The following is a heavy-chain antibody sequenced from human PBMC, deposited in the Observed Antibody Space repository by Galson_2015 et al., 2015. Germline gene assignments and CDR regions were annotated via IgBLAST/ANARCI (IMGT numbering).Heavy chain of an antibody. CDR3: ACAWGYCSGGSCSTEGAFDI. CDR1: GFTFSSYG. CDR2: IWYDGSNK. D-gene: IGHD2-15*01. Sequence: SLRLSCAASGFTFSSYGMHWVRQAPGKGLERVAVIWYDGSNKYYADSVKGRFTISRDNSKNTLYLQMNSLRAEDTAVYYCACAWGYCSGGSCSTEGAFDIWGQGTMVTVSS. J-gene: IGHJ3*02. V-gene: IGHV3-33*01.